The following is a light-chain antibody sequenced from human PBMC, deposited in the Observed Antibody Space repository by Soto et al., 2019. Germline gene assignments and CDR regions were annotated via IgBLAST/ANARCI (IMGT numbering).Light chain of an antibody. CDR1: QSISSW. CDR3: LQYDNHSWT. Sequence: DIQMTQSPSTLSASVSDRVTITCRASQSISSWLAWYQQKPGKAPKLLIYDASNLESGVPSRFSGSGSGTEFTLTISSLQPDDVATYYCLQYDNHSWTFGQGTKVDI. J-gene: IGKJ1*01. CDR2: DAS. V-gene: IGKV1-5*01.